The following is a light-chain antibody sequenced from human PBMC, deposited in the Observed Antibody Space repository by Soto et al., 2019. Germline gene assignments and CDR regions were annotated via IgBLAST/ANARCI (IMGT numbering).Light chain of an antibody. Sequence: DIQMTQSPSSLSASVGDRVTITCRESQSISSYLNWYQEKPGKAPKLLIYAASSLQGGVPSRFSGSGSGTDFTLAISSLQPEDFAPYYCQQTYDTPYTVGQGTKLQVK. J-gene: IGKJ2*01. V-gene: IGKV1-39*01. CDR3: QQTYDTPYT. CDR1: QSISSY. CDR2: AAS.